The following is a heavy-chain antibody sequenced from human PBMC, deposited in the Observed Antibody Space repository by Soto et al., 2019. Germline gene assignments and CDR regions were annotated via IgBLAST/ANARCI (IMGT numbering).Heavy chain of an antibody. V-gene: IGHV3-23*01. D-gene: IGHD3-10*01. CDR3: AKLWFGELFVDY. J-gene: IGHJ4*02. Sequence: EVQLLESGGGLVQPGGSLRLSCAASGFTFSSYAMSWVRQAPGKGLEWVSAISGSGGSTYYADSVKGRFTISRDNSKNTRYLQMNGLRAEDTAVYYCAKLWFGELFVDYWGQGTLVTVSS. CDR2: ISGSGGST. CDR1: GFTFSSYA.